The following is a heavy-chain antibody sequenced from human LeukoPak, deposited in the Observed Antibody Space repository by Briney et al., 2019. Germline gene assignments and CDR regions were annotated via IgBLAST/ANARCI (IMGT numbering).Heavy chain of an antibody. J-gene: IGHJ6*03. CDR1: GGSISSHY. Sequence: SETLSLTCTVSGGSISSHYWSWIRQPPGKGLEWIGYIYYSGSTNYNPSLKSRVTISVDTSKNQFSLKLSSVTAADTAVYYCARYSAADSSGFYYYYYMDVWGQGTTVTVSS. D-gene: IGHD3-22*01. V-gene: IGHV4-59*11. CDR2: IYYSGST. CDR3: ARYSAADSSGFYYYYYMDV.